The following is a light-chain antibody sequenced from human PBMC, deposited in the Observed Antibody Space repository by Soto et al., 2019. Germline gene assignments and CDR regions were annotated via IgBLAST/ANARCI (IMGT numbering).Light chain of an antibody. CDR2: DVT. CDR1: SSDVGGYQY. J-gene: IGLJ1*01. CDR3: SSYTSGSSYV. V-gene: IGLV2-14*01. Sequence: QSVLTQPASVSGSPGQSITISFTGTSSDVGGYQYVSWYQQHPHKAPKLIIYDVTTRPSGMSNRFSDSKSGNTASLTISRLQAEYEAAYYCSSYTSGSSYVFGTGTEVTV.